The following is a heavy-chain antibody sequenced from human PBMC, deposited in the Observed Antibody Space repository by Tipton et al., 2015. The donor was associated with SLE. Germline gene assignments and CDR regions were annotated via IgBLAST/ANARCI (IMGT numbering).Heavy chain of an antibody. CDR1: GGSISNYY. D-gene: IGHD2-15*01. CDR3: AGAWQGYCSGGTCYVLDY. CDR2: IYTSGST. V-gene: IGHV4-4*07. J-gene: IGHJ4*02. Sequence: TLSLTCTVSGGSISNYYWSWIRPPAAKGLEWIGRIYTSGSTNYNPPLNSRVTISVDTSKYQFSLKLRSVTAADTAVYYCAGAWQGYCSGGTCYVLDYWGQGTLVTVSS.